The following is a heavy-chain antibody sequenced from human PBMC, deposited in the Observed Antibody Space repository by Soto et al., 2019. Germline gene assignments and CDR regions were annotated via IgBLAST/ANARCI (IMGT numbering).Heavy chain of an antibody. CDR1: GYTLTELS. D-gene: IGHD3-22*01. V-gene: IGHV1-24*01. J-gene: IGHJ5*02. CDR3: ATDHIAYYYDSSGYYFDP. CDR2: FDPEDGET. Sequence: VASVKVSCKVSGYTLTELSMHWVRQAPGKGLEWMGGFDPEDGETIYAQKFQGRVTMTEDTSTDTAYMELSSLRSEDTAVYYCATDHIAYYYDSSGYYFDPWGQGTLVTVSS.